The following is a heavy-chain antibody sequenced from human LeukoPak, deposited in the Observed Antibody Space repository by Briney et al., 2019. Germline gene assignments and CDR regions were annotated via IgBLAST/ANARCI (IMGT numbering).Heavy chain of an antibody. Sequence: KSSETLSLTCLVSGGSISNYYWSWIRQSPGKGLEWVGYIHYSGSTNNNPSLKSRITMSLDTFKNQFSLKVSSVTAADTAVYYCARGSTVTSRIIDYWGQGTLVTVSS. V-gene: IGHV4-59*01. CDR2: IHYSGST. D-gene: IGHD4-17*01. CDR3: ARGSTVTSRIIDY. CDR1: GGSISNYY. J-gene: IGHJ4*02.